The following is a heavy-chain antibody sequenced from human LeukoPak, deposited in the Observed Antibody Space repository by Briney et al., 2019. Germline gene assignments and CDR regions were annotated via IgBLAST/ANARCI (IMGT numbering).Heavy chain of an antibody. V-gene: IGHV3-23*01. Sequence: GGSLRLSCAASGFAFINYAMSWVRQAPGKGLERVSAISGSGGSTYYADSVKGRFTISRDKSKNTLYLQMNSLRAEDTAVYYCAKNGVRGSYIFDYWGQGTLATVSS. J-gene: IGHJ4*02. CDR1: GFAFINYA. D-gene: IGHD3-16*01. CDR3: AKNGVRGSYIFDY. CDR2: ISGSGGST.